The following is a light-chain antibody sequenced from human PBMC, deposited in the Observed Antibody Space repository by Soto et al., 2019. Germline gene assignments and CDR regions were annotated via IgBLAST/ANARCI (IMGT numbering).Light chain of an antibody. CDR3: MHGSHWPYT. Sequence: DVVLTQSPLSLPVTLGQPASISCRSSQSLVHSDGIFYLNWFQQRPGKSPRRLIYKVSNRDYGVPDSFSGSGSGTDFTLEISRVEAEDVGVYYCMHGSHWPYTFGQGTKLEIK. V-gene: IGKV2-30*02. CDR1: QSLVHSDGIFY. J-gene: IGKJ2*01. CDR2: KVS.